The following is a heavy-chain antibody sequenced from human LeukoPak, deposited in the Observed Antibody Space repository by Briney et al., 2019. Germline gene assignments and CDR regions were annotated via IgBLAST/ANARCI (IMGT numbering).Heavy chain of an antibody. V-gene: IGHV1-3*01. D-gene: IGHD2-2*01. J-gene: IGHJ3*02. CDR2: INAGNGNT. CDR3: AQTYCSSTRCYPGAFDI. Sequence: ASVKVSCKASGGTFSSYAISWVRQAPGQGLEWMGWINAGNGNTKYSQKFQDRVTITRDTSASTAYMELSSLRSEDTAVYYCAQTYCSSTRCYPGAFDIWGQGTMVTVSS. CDR1: GGTFSSYA.